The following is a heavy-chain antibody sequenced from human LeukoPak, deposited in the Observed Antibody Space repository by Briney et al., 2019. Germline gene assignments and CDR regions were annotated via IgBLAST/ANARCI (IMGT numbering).Heavy chain of an antibody. CDR3: ARGRFYAAQGYAFDI. Sequence: GGSLRLSCAASGFTFSSYGMSWVRQAPGKGLEWVSAISGSGGSTYYADSVKGRFTISRDNAKNSLYLQMNSLRAEDTAVYYCARGRFYAAQGYAFDIWGQGTMVTVSS. J-gene: IGHJ3*02. CDR1: GFTFSSYG. CDR2: ISGSGGST. D-gene: IGHD3-3*01. V-gene: IGHV3-23*01.